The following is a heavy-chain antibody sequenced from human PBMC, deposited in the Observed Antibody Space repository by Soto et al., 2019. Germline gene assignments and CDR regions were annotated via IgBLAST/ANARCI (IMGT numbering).Heavy chain of an antibody. J-gene: IGHJ6*02. CDR2: INPNSGGT. D-gene: IGHD2-2*01. CDR1: GYSFTGYY. Sequence: QVQLVQSGAEVKKPGASVKVSCRASGYSFTGYYIHWVRQAPGQGLEWMGWINPNSGGTNYEQKFQGWVTMTRDTSSTPAYMELSRLKSADTALYYCATSISYYYYYAMGVWGQGTTVTVSS. CDR3: ATSISYYYYYAMGV. V-gene: IGHV1-2*04.